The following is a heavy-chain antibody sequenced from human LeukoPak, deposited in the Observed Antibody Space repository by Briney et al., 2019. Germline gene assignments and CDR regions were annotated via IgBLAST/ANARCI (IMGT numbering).Heavy chain of an antibody. CDR2: INPSGGST. V-gene: IGHV1-46*01. CDR1: GYTFTSYY. Sequence: GASVKVSCXASGYTFTSYYMHWVRLAPGQGLEWMGIINPSGGSTSYAQKFQGRVTMTRDTSTSTVYMELSSLRSEDTAVYYCARIPYYGSGSYSNPRDYWGQGTLVTVSS. D-gene: IGHD3-10*01. CDR3: ARIPYYGSGSYSNPRDY. J-gene: IGHJ4*02.